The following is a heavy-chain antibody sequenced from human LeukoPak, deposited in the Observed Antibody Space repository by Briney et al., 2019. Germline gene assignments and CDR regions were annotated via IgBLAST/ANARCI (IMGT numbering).Heavy chain of an antibody. V-gene: IGHV1-18*01. CDR2: ISAYNGNT. CDR3: ARGLGSSWYGDFDY. CDR1: GYTFTSYG. J-gene: IGHJ4*02. Sequence: HVASVKVSCKASGYTFTSYGISWVRQAPGQGLEWMGWISAYNGNTNYAQKLQGRVTMTTDTSTSTAYMELRSLRSDDTAVYYCARGLGSSWYGDFDYWGQGTLVTVSS. D-gene: IGHD6-13*01.